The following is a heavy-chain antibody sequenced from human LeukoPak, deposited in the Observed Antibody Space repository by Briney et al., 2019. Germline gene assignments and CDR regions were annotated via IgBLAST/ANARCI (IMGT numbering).Heavy chain of an antibody. Sequence: SETLSLTCTVSGGSISSYYWNWTRQPPGKGLEWIGYIYYSGSTNYNPSLKSRVTISVDTSKNQFSLKLSSVTAADTAVYYCAIDYADYFDYWGQGTLVTVSS. CDR2: IYYSGST. CDR1: GGSISSYY. D-gene: IGHD4-17*01. CDR3: AIDYADYFDY. J-gene: IGHJ4*02. V-gene: IGHV4-59*01.